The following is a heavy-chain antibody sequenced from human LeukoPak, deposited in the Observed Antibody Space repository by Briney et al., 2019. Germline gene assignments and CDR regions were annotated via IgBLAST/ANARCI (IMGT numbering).Heavy chain of an antibody. D-gene: IGHD3-22*01. V-gene: IGHV3-74*01. J-gene: IGHJ4*02. CDR1: GFTFSSYW. CDR2: ISDGGSTT. CDR3: SRSAYYDGSGNYYDY. Sequence: PGGSLRLSCAASGFTFSSYWMHWVRQAPGKGLVWVSRISDGGSTTTYADSVKGRFTISSDNAKNTLYLQMNGLRAEDTAVYYCSRSAYYDGSGNYYDYWGQGTLVTVSS.